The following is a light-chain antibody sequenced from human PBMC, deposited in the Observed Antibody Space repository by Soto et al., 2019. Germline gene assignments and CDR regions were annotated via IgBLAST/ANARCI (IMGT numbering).Light chain of an antibody. J-gene: IGLJ1*01. CDR1: TSSIGRNY. CDR3: AAWDDSLSGLYV. CDR2: RNN. Sequence: QSVLTQPPSASGTPGQRVTISCSGGTSSIGRNYVYWYQQLPGTAPKLVIYRNNQRPSGAPDRFSGSKSGTSASLAIRGLRSEDEADYYCAAWDDSLSGLYVFGTGTKV. V-gene: IGLV1-47*01.